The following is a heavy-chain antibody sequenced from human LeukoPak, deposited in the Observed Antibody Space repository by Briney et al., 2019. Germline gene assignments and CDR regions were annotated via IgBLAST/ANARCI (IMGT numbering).Heavy chain of an antibody. V-gene: IGHV4-39*01. Sequence: PSETLSLTCTVSGGSISSSSYYWGWIRQPPGKGLEWIGSIYYSGSTYYNPSLKSRVTISVDTSKNQFSLKLSSVTAADTAVYYCARNHLFLFGAINWFDPWGQGTLVTVSS. D-gene: IGHD1-14*01. CDR2: IYYSGST. CDR1: GGSISSSSYY. CDR3: ARNHLFLFGAINWFDP. J-gene: IGHJ5*02.